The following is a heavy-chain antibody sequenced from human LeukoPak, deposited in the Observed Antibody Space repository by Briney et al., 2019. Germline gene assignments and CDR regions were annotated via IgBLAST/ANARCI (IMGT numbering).Heavy chain of an antibody. J-gene: IGHJ3*02. Sequence: GGSLRLSCAASGFTVSSNYMNWVRQAPGKGLEWVSSISSSSSYIYYADSVKGRFTISRDNAKNSLYLQMNSLRAEDTAVYYCARDLTFPYSGSYGAFDIWGQGTMVTVSS. CDR3: ARDLTFPYSGSYGAFDI. CDR2: ISSSSSYI. D-gene: IGHD1-26*01. CDR1: GFTVSSNY. V-gene: IGHV3-21*01.